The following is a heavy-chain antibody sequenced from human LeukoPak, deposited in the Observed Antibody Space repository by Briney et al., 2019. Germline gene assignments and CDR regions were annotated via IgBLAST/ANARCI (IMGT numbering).Heavy chain of an antibody. J-gene: IGHJ4*02. CDR2: INKDGSVT. Sequence: GGSLRLSCAASGFTFSTYAMSWVRQAPGKGLVWVSRINKDGSVTDYAESVKGRFSISRDNAKNTLYLQMNSLRVEDTAIYYCVKVRGRARVGYFDYWGQGTLVTVSS. CDR3: VKVRGRARVGYFDY. D-gene: IGHD1-26*01. V-gene: IGHV3-74*01. CDR1: GFTFSTYA.